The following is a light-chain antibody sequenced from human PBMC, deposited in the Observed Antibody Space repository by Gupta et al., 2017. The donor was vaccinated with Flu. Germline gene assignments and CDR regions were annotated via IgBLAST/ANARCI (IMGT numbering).Light chain of an antibody. Sequence: DVVMTQSPLSLPVTFGQPASISCRSSQSLVHSDGSTYLTWFQQRPGQAPRRLIYKVSNRDSGVPDRFSGGGSGTDCSLQISTVEAEDVAIYYCLQGTHWPYTFGQGTKLEI. CDR2: KVS. J-gene: IGKJ2*01. V-gene: IGKV2-30*02. CDR3: LQGTHWPYT. CDR1: QSLVHSDGSTY.